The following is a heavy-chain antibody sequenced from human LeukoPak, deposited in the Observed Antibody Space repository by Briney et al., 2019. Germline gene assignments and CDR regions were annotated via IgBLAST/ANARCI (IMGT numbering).Heavy chain of an antibody. CDR3: VRDNRDAFDI. CDR1: GFIFNSYS. Sequence: PGGSLRLSCAASGFIFNSYSMNWVRQAPGKGVEWVSAISSSSSYKFNADSVKGRFTISRDNARNLLYLQMNSLRAEDTAVYYCVRDNRDAFDIWGQGTMVTVSS. J-gene: IGHJ3*02. V-gene: IGHV3-21*01. CDR2: ISSSSSYK.